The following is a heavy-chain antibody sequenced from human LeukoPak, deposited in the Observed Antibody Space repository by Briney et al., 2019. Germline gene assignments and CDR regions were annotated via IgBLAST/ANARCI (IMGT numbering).Heavy chain of an antibody. CDR3: ARGSSMVRGDIDY. CDR1: GGSISSYY. CDR2: IYYSGST. D-gene: IGHD3-10*01. Sequence: SETLSLTCTVSGGSISSYYWGWIRQPPGKGLEWIGYIYYSGSTNYNPSLKSRVTISVDTSKNQFSLKLSSVTAADTAVYYCARGSSMVRGDIDYWGQGTLVTVSS. V-gene: IGHV4-59*01. J-gene: IGHJ4*02.